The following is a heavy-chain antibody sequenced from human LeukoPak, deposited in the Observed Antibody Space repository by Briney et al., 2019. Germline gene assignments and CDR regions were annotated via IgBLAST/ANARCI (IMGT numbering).Heavy chain of an antibody. J-gene: IGHJ6*03. D-gene: IGHD1-20*01. Sequence: ASVKVSCKASGYTFTSYYMHWVRQAPGQGLEWMGIINPSGGSTSYAQKFQGRVTMTRDMSTSAVYMELSSLRSEDTAVYYCARDNWNDDYYYYYMDVWGKGTTVTVSS. V-gene: IGHV1-46*01. CDR3: ARDNWNDDYYYYYMDV. CDR1: GYTFTSYY. CDR2: INPSGGST.